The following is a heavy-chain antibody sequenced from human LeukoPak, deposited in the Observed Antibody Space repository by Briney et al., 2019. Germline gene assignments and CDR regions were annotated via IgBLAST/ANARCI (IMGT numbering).Heavy chain of an antibody. J-gene: IGHJ4*02. CDR2: INPNGGGT. CDR3: APASEAADF. D-gene: IGHD2-2*01. V-gene: IGHV1-2*02. Sequence: GASVKVPCKASGYSFTAWYMHWVRQAPGQGLEWMGRINPNGGGTNYAVKFQGRVTMTRDTSISTVYMSLSRLRSDDTAVYYCAPASEAADFWGQGTLVTVSS. CDR1: GYSFTAWY.